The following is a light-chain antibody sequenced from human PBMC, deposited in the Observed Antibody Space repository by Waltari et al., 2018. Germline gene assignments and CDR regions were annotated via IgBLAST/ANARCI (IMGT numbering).Light chain of an antibody. Sequence: DIQMTQSPSTLSASVGDRVTITCRAKESITNWLAWYQHTPGKAPKLLIYRASTLERGVPSRFSGSGSGTEFTLTISSLQPDDFATYYCQQYNSESYTSGQGTKLEIK. CDR2: RAS. CDR1: ESITNW. CDR3: QQYNSESYT. J-gene: IGKJ2*01. V-gene: IGKV1-5*03.